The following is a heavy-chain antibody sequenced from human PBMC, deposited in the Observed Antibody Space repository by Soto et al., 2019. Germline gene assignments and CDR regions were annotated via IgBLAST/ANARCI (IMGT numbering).Heavy chain of an antibody. CDR2: IYYSGIT. J-gene: IGHJ3*02. CDR1: RSTISRYD. D-gene: IGHD6-19*01. CDR3: ARHLKRTSGWRRRNAFEI. V-gene: IGHV4-59*08. Sequence: PSQSLCLTGILARSTISRYDCSWIREPPGEALELLGYIYYSGITNYNPSLKSRVTITVDTSKTQFSRKLSSVTAADTAVYYCARHLKRTSGWRRRNAFEICGKGKRITV.